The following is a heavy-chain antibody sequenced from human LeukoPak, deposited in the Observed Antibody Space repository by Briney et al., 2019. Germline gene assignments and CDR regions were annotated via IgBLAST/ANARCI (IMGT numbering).Heavy chain of an antibody. Sequence: SETLSLTCTVSGGSISSYYWGWIRQPPGKGLEWIGSIYYSGSTYYNPSLKSRVTISVDTSKNQFSLKLSSVTAADTAVYYCARGNYDFWSYYMDVWGKGTTVTVSS. CDR3: ARGNYDFWSYYMDV. D-gene: IGHD3-3*01. CDR2: IYYSGST. J-gene: IGHJ6*03. CDR1: GGSISSYY. V-gene: IGHV4-39*01.